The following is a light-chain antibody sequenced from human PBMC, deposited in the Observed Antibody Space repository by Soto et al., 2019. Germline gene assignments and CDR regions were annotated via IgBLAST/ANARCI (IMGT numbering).Light chain of an antibody. J-gene: IGKJ1*01. CDR1: QSVSSN. CDR3: QQYNNWPPWT. V-gene: IGKV3-15*01. CDR2: GAS. Sequence: EIVMTQSPATLSVSPGERATLSCRASQSVSSNLAWYQQKPGQAPRLLIYGASTRATGIPARFSGSGSGTDFTLTTISLLSEDCAVFYCQQYNNWPPWTFGQGTKVEIK.